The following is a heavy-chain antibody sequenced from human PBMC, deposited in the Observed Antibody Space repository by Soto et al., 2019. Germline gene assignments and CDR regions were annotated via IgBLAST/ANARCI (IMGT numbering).Heavy chain of an antibody. CDR3: ARDSEGTSSLTHY. V-gene: IGHV1-46*01. D-gene: IGHD6-6*01. CDR1: GYTFSKFF. Sequence: QVQLVQSGADVKKPGASVKVSCKASGYTFSKFFIHWVRQAPGQGLEWLGFVHPGSGSANYAQKFQSRVSMTRDTSMSTVYLEPSRLRSEDTAMYYCARDSEGTSSLTHYWGQGTLVTVSS. CDR2: VHPGSGSA. J-gene: IGHJ4*02.